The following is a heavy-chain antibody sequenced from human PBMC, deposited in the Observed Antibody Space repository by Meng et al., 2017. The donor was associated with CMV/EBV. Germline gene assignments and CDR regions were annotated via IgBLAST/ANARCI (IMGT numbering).Heavy chain of an antibody. Sequence: QLQLQESGPGLVKPSETLSLTCTVPGGSISSSSYYWGWIRQPPGKGPEWIGSIYYSGSTYYNPSLKSRVTISVDTSKNQFSLKLSSVTAADTAVYYCARDLRLVAVAGNWFDPWGQGTLVTVSS. D-gene: IGHD6-19*01. CDR3: ARDLRLVAVAGNWFDP. CDR1: GGSISSSSYY. CDR2: IYYSGST. V-gene: IGHV4-39*07. J-gene: IGHJ5*02.